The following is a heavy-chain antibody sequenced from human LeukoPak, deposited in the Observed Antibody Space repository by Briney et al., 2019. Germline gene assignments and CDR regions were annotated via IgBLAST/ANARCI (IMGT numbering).Heavy chain of an antibody. CDR3: ARDSGYSYGYWGVLYFDY. V-gene: IGHV4-31*03. J-gene: IGHJ4*02. Sequence: PSQTLSLTCTVSGGSISSGGYYWSWIRQHPGKGLEWIGYIYYSGSTYYNPSLKSRVTISVDTSKNQFSLKLSSVTAADTAVYYCARDSGYSYGYWGVLYFDYWGQGTLVTVSS. CDR2: IYYSGST. CDR1: GGSISSGGYY. D-gene: IGHD5-18*01.